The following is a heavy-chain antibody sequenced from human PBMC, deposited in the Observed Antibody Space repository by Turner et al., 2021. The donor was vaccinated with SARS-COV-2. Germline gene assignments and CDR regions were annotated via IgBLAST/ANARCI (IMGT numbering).Heavy chain of an antibody. CDR1: AFPFSSYW. J-gene: IGHJ3*02. Sequence: EVQLVESGGGLAQPGGSLRLSCAASAFPFSSYWMTWVRQAPGKGLEWVANIKQDGSERYYVDSVKGRFTISRDNAKNSLYLQMNSLRAEDTAVYYCARVYSSSSGRNAFDIWGQGTMVTVSS. D-gene: IGHD6-6*01. CDR3: ARVYSSSSGRNAFDI. CDR2: IKQDGSER. V-gene: IGHV3-7*01.